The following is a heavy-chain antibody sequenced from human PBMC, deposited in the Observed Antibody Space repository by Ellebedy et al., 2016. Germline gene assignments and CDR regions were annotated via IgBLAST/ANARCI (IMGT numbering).Heavy chain of an antibody. CDR2: VKSDGSGT. CDR3: TTGAGYYYDY. J-gene: IGHJ4*02. Sequence: HTGGSLRLSCAASGFTFSTYWMHWVRQAPGKGLVWVSHVKSDGSGTYADSVKGRFTISRDNAGNTVYLQMSSLRVKDTAIYYCTTGAGYYYDYWGQGTLVTVSS. V-gene: IGHV3-74*01. D-gene: IGHD3-22*01. CDR1: GFTFSTYW.